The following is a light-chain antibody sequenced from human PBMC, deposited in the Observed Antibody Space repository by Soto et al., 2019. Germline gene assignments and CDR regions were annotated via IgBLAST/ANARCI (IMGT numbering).Light chain of an antibody. CDR1: QSVSSSY. V-gene: IGKV3-20*01. Sequence: EIVLTQSPGTLSLSPGERATLSCRASQSVSSSYLAWYQQEPGQAPRLLIYGASSRATGIPDRFSGSGSGTDFTLTISRLEPEDFAVYYCQSGTFGQGTKVKIK. CDR2: GAS. J-gene: IGKJ1*01. CDR3: QSGT.